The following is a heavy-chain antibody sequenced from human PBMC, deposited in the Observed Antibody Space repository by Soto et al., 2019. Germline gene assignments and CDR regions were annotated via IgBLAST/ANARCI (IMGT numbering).Heavy chain of an antibody. Sequence: VGSLRLSCEASGFTFTFESYGMNWVRQAPGKGLEWVAYISSLGHTTYYADSVKGRFTISRDSAKNLLFLEMNTLRGEDTAVYYCARDTEGYKGMDVWGQGTTVTVSS. CDR2: ISSLGHTT. D-gene: IGHD1-1*01. CDR3: ARDTEGYKGMDV. V-gene: IGHV3-48*03. J-gene: IGHJ6*02. CDR1: GFTFTFESYG.